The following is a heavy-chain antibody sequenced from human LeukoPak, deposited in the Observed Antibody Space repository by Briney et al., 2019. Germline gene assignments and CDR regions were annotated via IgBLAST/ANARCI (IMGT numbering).Heavy chain of an antibody. CDR1: GGSINNYY. D-gene: IGHD1-1*01. Sequence: SETLSLTCTVSGGSINNYYWSWIRQPPGKGLEWIGYIYYSGSTNYNPSLKSRVTISVHTSKNQFSLKLSSVTAADTAVYYCARDGNWNDRDVYYYYGMYVWGKGITATVSS. CDR3: ARDGNWNDRDVYYYYGMYV. J-gene: IGHJ6*04. V-gene: IGHV4-59*01. CDR2: IYYSGST.